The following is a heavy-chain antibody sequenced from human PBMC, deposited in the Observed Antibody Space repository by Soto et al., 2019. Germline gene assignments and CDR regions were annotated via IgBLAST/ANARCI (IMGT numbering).Heavy chain of an antibody. J-gene: IGHJ4*02. Sequence: EVHLLESGGVLVQPGGSLRLSCETSGFTFSNCVMTWVRQPPGKGLEWVSVITTDGHTDYADAAKRGFTIYRDNSKNTVYLQMNSLRAEDTAVYYCAKGLLNGRWYDADWGQGTLVTVSS. CDR1: GFTFSNCV. D-gene: IGHD6-13*01. CDR2: ITTDGHT. CDR3: AKGLLNGRWYDAD. V-gene: IGHV3-23*01.